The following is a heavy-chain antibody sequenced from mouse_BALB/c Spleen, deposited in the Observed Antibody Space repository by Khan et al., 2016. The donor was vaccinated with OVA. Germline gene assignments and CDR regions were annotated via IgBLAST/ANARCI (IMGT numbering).Heavy chain of an antibody. CDR3: ARVYGGDFDY. CDR1: GYPITSDYA. V-gene: IGHV3-2*02. Sequence: QLQQSGPGLVKPSQSLSLTCTVTGYPITSDYAWNWIRQFPGNKLEWMGYISYSGNTNYNPSLKSRISITRDTSKNQFFLQLNSVTTEDTATYYCARVYGGDFDYWGQGTTLTVSS. D-gene: IGHD2-10*02. CDR2: ISYSGNT. J-gene: IGHJ2*01.